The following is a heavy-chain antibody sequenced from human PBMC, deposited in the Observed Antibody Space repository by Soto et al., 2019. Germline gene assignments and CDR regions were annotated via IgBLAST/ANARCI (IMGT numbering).Heavy chain of an antibody. V-gene: IGHV1-69*01. J-gene: IGHJ5*02. Sequence: QVQLVQSGAEVKKPGSSMKVSCKASVGTFNSYDINWVRQAPGQGLEWMGGIIPIVETPKYAQKFQGRVTITSDESTNTVYMELSSLRSEDTAMYYCARLSRPNYYDTSGFFKDNWFDPWGQGTLVTVSS. CDR3: ARLSRPNYYDTSGFFKDNWFDP. CDR2: IIPIVETP. D-gene: IGHD3-22*01. CDR1: VGTFNSYD.